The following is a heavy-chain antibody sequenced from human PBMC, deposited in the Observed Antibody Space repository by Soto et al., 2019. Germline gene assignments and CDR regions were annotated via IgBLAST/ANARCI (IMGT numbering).Heavy chain of an antibody. D-gene: IGHD2-15*01. J-gene: IGHJ6*03. CDR1: GFTFSSYA. CDR3: AFRERGCGGSSRCSLHCYYYSMDG. V-gene: IGHV3-23*01. Sequence: EVQLLESGGGLVQPGGSLRLSCAASGFTFSSYAMSWVRQAPGKGLEWVSAISGSGGSTYYEDSVKGRFTISRDKFKKTLFLQMKGLRAEDTSVSYCAFRERGCGGSSRCSLHCYYYSMDGWGKGTTVTVSS. CDR2: ISGSGGST.